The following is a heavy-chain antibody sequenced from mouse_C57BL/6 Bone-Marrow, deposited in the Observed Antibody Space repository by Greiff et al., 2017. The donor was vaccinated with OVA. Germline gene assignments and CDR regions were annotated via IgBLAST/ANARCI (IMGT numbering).Heavy chain of an antibody. CDR2: INPSTGGT. Sequence: VQLQQPGPELVKPGASVKLSCKASGSTFTSYWMHWVKQRPGPGLEWIGNINPSTGGTNYNEKFKSKATLTVDKSSRTAYMQLSSLTSEDAAVYYCARDGNYFDYWGQGTTLTVSS. CDR1: GSTFTSYW. CDR3: ARDGNYFDY. V-gene: IGHV1-53*01. D-gene: IGHD2-1*01. J-gene: IGHJ2*01.